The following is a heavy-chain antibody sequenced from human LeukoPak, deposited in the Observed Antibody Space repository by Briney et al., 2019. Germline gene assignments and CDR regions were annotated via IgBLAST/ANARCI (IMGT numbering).Heavy chain of an antibody. V-gene: IGHV4-38-2*02. CDR1: GYSISSGCY. D-gene: IGHD5-12*01. Sequence: SETLSLTCTVSGYSISSGCYWGWIRQPPGKGLEWIGNIYHSGTTYYTPSLKSRVTISVDTAKNQFSLELGSVTAADTAVYYCARQPARLPLDYWGQGTLVTVSS. J-gene: IGHJ4*02. CDR2: IYHSGTT. CDR3: ARQPARLPLDY.